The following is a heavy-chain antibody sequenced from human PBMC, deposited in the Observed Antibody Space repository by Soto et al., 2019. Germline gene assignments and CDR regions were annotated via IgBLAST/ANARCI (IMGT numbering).Heavy chain of an antibody. CDR2: ISYDGSNK. D-gene: IGHD3-16*02. Sequence: QVQLVESGGGVVQPGRSLRLSCAASGFTFSSYAMHWVRQAPGKGLEWVAVISYDGSNKYYADSVKGRFTISRDNSKNTLYLQMNSLRAEDTAVYYCARVRSSVDYVWGSYRAWGQGTLVTVSS. V-gene: IGHV3-30-3*01. CDR1: GFTFSSYA. J-gene: IGHJ5*02. CDR3: ARVRSSVDYVWGSYRA.